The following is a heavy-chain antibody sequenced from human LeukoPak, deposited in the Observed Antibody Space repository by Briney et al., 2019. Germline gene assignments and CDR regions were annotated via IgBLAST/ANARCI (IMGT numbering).Heavy chain of an antibody. CDR2: INVCNGNT. V-gene: IGHV1-3*01. D-gene: IGHD6-19*01. CDR3: ARGLIAVAGTLYY. J-gene: IGHJ4*02. CDR1: GYTFTSYA. Sequence: ASVKVSCKASGYTFTSYAMHWVRQAPGQRLEWMGWINVCNGNTKYSQKFQGRVTITRDTSASTAYMEVSSLRSEDTAVYYCARGLIAVAGTLYYWGQGTLVTVS.